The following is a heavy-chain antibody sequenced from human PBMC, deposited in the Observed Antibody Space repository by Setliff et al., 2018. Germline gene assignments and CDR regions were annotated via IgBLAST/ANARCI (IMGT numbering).Heavy chain of an antibody. CDR1: AYSFTDYY. D-gene: IGHD2-2*01. CDR2: VSAYTGNA. V-gene: IGHV1-18*01. CDR3: SRLVRYCTTTSCQRLSGDEY. Sequence: ASVKVSCKTSAYSFTDYYIQWVRQAPGQGLEWMGWVSAYTGNAYYAHRLQDRVTLTTDKSTGTAYMELRSLRSDDTAVYYCSRLVRYCTTTSCQRLSGDEYWGQGTLVTVSS. J-gene: IGHJ4*02.